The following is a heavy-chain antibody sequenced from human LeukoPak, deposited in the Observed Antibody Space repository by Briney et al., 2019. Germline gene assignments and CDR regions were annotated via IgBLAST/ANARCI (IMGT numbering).Heavy chain of an antibody. CDR3: ARWGRYSSSFDY. CDR2: IIPILGIA. V-gene: IGHV1-69*04. Sequence: ASVTVSSTASVGTFTSYAISWVRQAPGQGLEWMGRIIPILGIANYAQKFQGRVTITADKSTSTAYMELSSLRSEDTAVYYCARWGRYSSSFDYWGQGTLVTVSS. D-gene: IGHD6-6*01. CDR1: VGTFTSYA. J-gene: IGHJ4*02.